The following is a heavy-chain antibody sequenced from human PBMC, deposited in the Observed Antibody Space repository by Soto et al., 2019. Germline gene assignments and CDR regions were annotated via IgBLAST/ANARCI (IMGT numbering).Heavy chain of an antibody. Sequence: PLETLSLTCTVSGGSISSGDYYWSWIRQPPGKGLEWIGYIYYSGSTYYNPSLKSRVTISVDTSKNQFSLKLSSVTAADTAVYYCAREPVRITIFGVVPFHGMDVWGQGTTVTVSS. CDR3: AREPVRITIFGVVPFHGMDV. J-gene: IGHJ6*02. CDR1: GGSISSGDYY. CDR2: IYYSGST. V-gene: IGHV4-30-4*01. D-gene: IGHD3-3*01.